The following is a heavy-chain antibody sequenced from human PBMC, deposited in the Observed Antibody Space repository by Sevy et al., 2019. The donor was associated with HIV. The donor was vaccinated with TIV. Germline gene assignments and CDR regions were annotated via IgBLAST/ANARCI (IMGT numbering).Heavy chain of an antibody. Sequence: GGSLRLSCAASGFSFSDYWMSWVRQAPEKGLEWVANIKQDGSKKYYVDSVKGRFIMSRDNAKNSLYLEMNSLRAEDTAVYYCARLKLHYDPYYFDLWGQGTLVTVSS. CDR2: IKQDGSKK. D-gene: IGHD3-16*01. CDR1: GFSFSDYW. CDR3: ARLKLHYDPYYFDL. V-gene: IGHV3-7*01. J-gene: IGHJ4*02.